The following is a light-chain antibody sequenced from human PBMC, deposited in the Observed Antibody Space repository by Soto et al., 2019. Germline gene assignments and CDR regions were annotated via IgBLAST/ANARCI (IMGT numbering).Light chain of an antibody. V-gene: IGKV3-15*01. Sequence: EIVMTQSPATLSVSPGERGTLSCRASQNIRSNVAWYQQRPGQAPRLLIFGASVRATGVPDRFSGSGSGTDFTLTINSLQSEDSAVYYCQQYNNWPPTFGQGTRLEIK. J-gene: IGKJ5*01. CDR2: GAS. CDR1: QNIRSN. CDR3: QQYNNWPPT.